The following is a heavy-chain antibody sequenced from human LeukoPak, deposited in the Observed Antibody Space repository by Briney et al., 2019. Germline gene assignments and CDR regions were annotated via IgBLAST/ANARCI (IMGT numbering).Heavy chain of an antibody. J-gene: IGHJ4*02. D-gene: IGHD2-15*01. V-gene: IGHV4-61*02. Sequence: SETLSLTCTVSGGSISSGSYYWSWIRQPAGKGLEWIGRIYTSGSTNYNPSLKSRVTIPVDTSKNQFFLKLSSVTAADTAVYCCARGAMGCSGGSCYFRDLDYWGQGTLVTVSS. CDR3: ARGAMGCSGGSCYFRDLDY. CDR2: IYTSGST. CDR1: GGSISSGSYY.